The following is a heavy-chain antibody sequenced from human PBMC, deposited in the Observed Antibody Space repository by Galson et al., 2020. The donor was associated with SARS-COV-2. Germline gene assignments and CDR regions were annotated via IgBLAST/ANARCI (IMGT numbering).Heavy chain of an antibody. J-gene: IGHJ5*02. V-gene: IGHV3-11*04. Sequence: NSGGSLRLSCAASGFTFGDYYVSWIRQAPGKGLEWVSYITSSGSTIHYADSVKGRFTISRDNANNLLFLQMKSLGAEDTAVYYCARDATSSGWFNWFDPWGRGTLVTVSS. D-gene: IGHD6-19*01. CDR1: GFTFGDYY. CDR3: ARDATSSGWFNWFDP. CDR2: ITSSGSTI.